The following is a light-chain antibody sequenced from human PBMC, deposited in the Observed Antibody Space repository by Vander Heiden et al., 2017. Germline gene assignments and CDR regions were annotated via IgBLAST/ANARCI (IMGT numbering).Light chain of an antibody. J-gene: IGLJ3*02. CDR2: TNN. V-gene: IGLV1-44*01. Sequence: QSVLTQPPSTSGTPGQRVTITCSGSRSNIGSNTLTWYKHVPGTAPKLLIHTNNQRPSGVPDRFSGSKSGTSASLAISGLQSEDEADYYCATWDDSLNGWVFGGGAKLTVL. CDR3: ATWDDSLNGWV. CDR1: RSNIGSNT.